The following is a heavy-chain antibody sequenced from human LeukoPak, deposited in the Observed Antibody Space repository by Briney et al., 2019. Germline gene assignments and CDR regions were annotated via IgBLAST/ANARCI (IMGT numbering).Heavy chain of an antibody. J-gene: IGHJ4*02. CDR1: GYTFTSYD. V-gene: IGHV1-8*02. Sequence: ASVKVSCKASGYTFTSYDINWVRQATGQGLEWMGWMNPNSGNTGYAQKFQGRVTMTTDTSTSTAYMELRSLRSDDTAVYFCATGIVGATSFDYWGQGTLVTVSS. D-gene: IGHD1-26*01. CDR3: ATGIVGATSFDY. CDR2: MNPNSGNT.